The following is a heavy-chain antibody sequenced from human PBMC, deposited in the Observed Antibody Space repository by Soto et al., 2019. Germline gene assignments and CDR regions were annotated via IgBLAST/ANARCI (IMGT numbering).Heavy chain of an antibody. D-gene: IGHD1-26*01. CDR1: GGSFSGYI. J-gene: IGHJ4*02. V-gene: IGHV4-34*01. CDR2: INHSGSA. CDR3: ARGLISGSHYSGGWYYFDS. Sequence: SETLSLTCDVYGGSFSGYIWTWIRQTPGKGLQWIGQINHSGSANYNPSLKSRVTISVHTSNSQFSLELNSVTAADTAVYYCARGLISGSHYSGGWYYFDSWGQGTQVTSPQ.